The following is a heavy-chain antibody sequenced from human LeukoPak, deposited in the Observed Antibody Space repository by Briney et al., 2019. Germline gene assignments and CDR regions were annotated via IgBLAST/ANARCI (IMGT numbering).Heavy chain of an antibody. CDR1: GFTFDDHA. V-gene: IGHV3-9*01. J-gene: IGHJ3*02. D-gene: IGHD4-17*01. CDR2: ISWNSGSI. Sequence: PGRSLRLSCAASGFTFDDHAMHWVRQAPGKGLEWVSGISWNSGSIGYADSVKGRFTISRDNAKNSLYLQMNSLRAEDTALYYCAKVRSTVTDLDAFDIWGQGTMVTVSS. CDR3: AKVRSTVTDLDAFDI.